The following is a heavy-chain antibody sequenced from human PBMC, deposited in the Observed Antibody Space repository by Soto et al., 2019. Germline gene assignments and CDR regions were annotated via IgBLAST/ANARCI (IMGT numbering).Heavy chain of an antibody. J-gene: IGHJ4*02. CDR2: IYHSGIT. CDR3: ARATCSGGSCYSFDY. CDR1: SGSISSSNW. D-gene: IGHD2-15*01. Sequence: QVQLQESGPGLVKPSGTLSLTCAVSSGSISSSNWWSWVRQPPGKGLEWIGEIYHSGITIYNPSLKSRVTISVDKSKNQFSLKLSSVTAADTAVYYCARATCSGGSCYSFDYWGQGTLVTVSS. V-gene: IGHV4-4*02.